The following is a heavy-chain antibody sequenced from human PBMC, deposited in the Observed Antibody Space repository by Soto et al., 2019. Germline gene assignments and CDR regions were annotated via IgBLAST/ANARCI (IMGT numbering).Heavy chain of an antibody. Sequence: EVQLVESGGGLVKPGGSLRLSCAASGFTFSSYSMNWVRQAPGKGLEWVSSISSSSSYIYYADSVKGRFTISRDNAKNSLYLQMNSLSAEDTAVYYCARDRVSASYYYYYGMDVWGQGTTVTVSS. J-gene: IGHJ6*02. CDR2: ISSSSSYI. CDR1: GFTFSSYS. CDR3: ARDRVSASYYYYYGMDV. V-gene: IGHV3-21*01. D-gene: IGHD2-8*01.